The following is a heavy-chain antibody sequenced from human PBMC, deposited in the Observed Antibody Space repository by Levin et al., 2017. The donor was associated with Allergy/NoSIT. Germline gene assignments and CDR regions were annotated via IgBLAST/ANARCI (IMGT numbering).Heavy chain of an antibody. CDR1: GGTFSSYA. J-gene: IGHJ4*02. D-gene: IGHD3-22*01. Sequence: PMASVKVSCKASGGTFSSYAISWVRQAPGQGLEWMGGIIPIFGTANYAQKFQGRVTITADESTSTAYMELSSLRSEDTAVYYCARAPSPDLSSGPDYWGQGTLVTVSS. V-gene: IGHV1-69*13. CDR2: IIPIFGTA. CDR3: ARAPSPDLSSGPDY.